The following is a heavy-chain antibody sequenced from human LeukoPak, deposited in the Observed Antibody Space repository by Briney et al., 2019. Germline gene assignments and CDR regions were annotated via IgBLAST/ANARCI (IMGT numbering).Heavy chain of an antibody. CDR1: GGSISSSSYY. V-gene: IGHV4-39*07. D-gene: IGHD2-15*01. Sequence: SETLSLTCTVSGGSISSSSYYWGWIRQPPGKGLEWIGNIYYSGSTFYNPSLKSRVTMSVDTSNNQFSLKLSAVTAADTAVYYCARASGGSAQRPFGYWGQGTLVTVSS. CDR2: IYYSGST. CDR3: ARASGGSAQRPFGY. J-gene: IGHJ4*02.